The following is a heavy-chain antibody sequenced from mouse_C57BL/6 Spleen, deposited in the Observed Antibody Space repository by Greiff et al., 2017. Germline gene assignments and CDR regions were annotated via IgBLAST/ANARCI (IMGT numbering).Heavy chain of an antibody. D-gene: IGHD2-5*01. J-gene: IGHJ2*01. CDR1: GFNIKDDY. CDR2: IDPENGDT. Sequence: EVQLQQSGAELVRPGASVKLSCTASGFNIKDDYMHWVKQRPEQGLEWIGWIDPENGDTEYASKFQGKATITADTSSNTAYLQLSSLTSEATAVYYCTTRESYYSNYVDYWGQGTTLTVAS. CDR3: TTRESYYSNYVDY. V-gene: IGHV14-4*01.